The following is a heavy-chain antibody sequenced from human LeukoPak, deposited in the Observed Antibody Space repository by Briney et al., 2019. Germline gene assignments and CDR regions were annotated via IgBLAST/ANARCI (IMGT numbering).Heavy chain of an antibody. J-gene: IGHJ4*02. Sequence: PGGSLRLSCAASGFTFSSYSMNWVRQAPGKGLEWVSSISSSSSYIYYADSVKGRFTISRDNAKNSLYLQMNSLRAEDTAVYYCARDLGCCSSTSCYGIVDYWGQGTLVTVSS. CDR1: GFTFSSYS. V-gene: IGHV3-21*01. CDR2: ISSSSSYI. D-gene: IGHD2-2*01. CDR3: ARDLGCCSSTSCYGIVDY.